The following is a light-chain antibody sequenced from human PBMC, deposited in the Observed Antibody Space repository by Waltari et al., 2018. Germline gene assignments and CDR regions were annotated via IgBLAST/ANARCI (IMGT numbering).Light chain of an antibody. CDR1: QNIDSY. CDR2: DAS. Sequence: VLTQSPATLSLSPGERATLSCRASQNIDSYLAWYQLKPGQVPRLLIYDASNRATGIPARFSGSGSGADFSLIISRLEPEDFAVYYCQQRSKWPMTFGGGTKVEIK. V-gene: IGKV3-11*01. J-gene: IGKJ4*02. CDR3: QQRSKWPMT.